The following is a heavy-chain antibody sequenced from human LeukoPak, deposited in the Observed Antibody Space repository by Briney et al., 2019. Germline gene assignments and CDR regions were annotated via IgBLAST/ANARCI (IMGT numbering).Heavy chain of an antibody. Sequence: SETLSLTCTVSGGSISSGGYYWSWIRQPPGKGLEWIGYIYHSGSTYYNPSLKSRVTISVDRSKNQFSLKLSSVTAADTAVYYCASWVMVYAVYFDYWGQGTLVTVSS. D-gene: IGHD2-8*01. CDR2: IYHSGST. J-gene: IGHJ4*02. CDR3: ASWVMVYAVYFDY. V-gene: IGHV4-30-2*01. CDR1: GGSISSGGYY.